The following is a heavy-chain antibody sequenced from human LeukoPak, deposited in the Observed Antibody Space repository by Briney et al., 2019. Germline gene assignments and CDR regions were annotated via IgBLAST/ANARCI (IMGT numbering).Heavy chain of an antibody. CDR2: IWYDGSNT. V-gene: IGHV3-33*01. Sequence: GGSLRLSCAASGFSITSNGMHWVRQAPGKGLEWVAVIWYDGSNTYYADSVEGRFTISRDTSRNTLYLQMDSLRAEDTAVYYCARAGSDCLDYWGQGTLVTVSS. J-gene: IGHJ4*02. D-gene: IGHD6-19*01. CDR3: ARAGSDCLDY. CDR1: GFSITSNG.